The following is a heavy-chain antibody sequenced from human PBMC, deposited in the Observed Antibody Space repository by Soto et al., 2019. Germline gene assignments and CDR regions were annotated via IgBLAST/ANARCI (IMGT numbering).Heavy chain of an antibody. D-gene: IGHD2-21*02. J-gene: IGHJ5*02. CDR1: GGTFSSYT. V-gene: IGHV1-69*02. Sequence: SVKVSCKASGGTFSSYTISWVRQAPGQGLEWMGRIIPILGIANYAQKFQGRVTITADKSTSTAYMELSSLRSEDTAVYYCAYGDPALGWFDPWGQGTLVTVSS. CDR2: IIPILGIA. CDR3: AYGDPALGWFDP.